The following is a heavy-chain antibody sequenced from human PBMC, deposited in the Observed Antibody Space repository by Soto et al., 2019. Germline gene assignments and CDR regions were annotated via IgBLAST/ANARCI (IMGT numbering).Heavy chain of an antibody. CDR3: ARDWYYYGSGSYYPFDY. Sequence: GGSLRLSCAASGFIFTSYAMNWVRQAPGKGLEWVSYISSNSGTIYYTDSVKGRFTISRDNTKNSLYLQMNSLRDEGTAVYYCARDWYYYGSGSYYPFDYWGQGTLVTVSS. J-gene: IGHJ4*02. CDR2: ISSNSGTI. D-gene: IGHD3-10*01. CDR1: GFIFTSYA. V-gene: IGHV3-48*02.